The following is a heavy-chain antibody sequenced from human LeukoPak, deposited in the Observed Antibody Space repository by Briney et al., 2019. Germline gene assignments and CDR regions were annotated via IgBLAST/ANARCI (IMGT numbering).Heavy chain of an antibody. D-gene: IGHD3-10*01. CDR3: ARARVPPYFQYNWFDP. CDR2: INAGNGNT. CDR1: GYTFTSYA. Sequence: ASVKVSCKASGYTFTSYAMHWVRQAPGQRLEWMGWINAGNGNTKYSQKFQGRVTITRDTSASTAYMELSSLRSEDTAVYYCARARVPPYFQYNWFDPWGQGTLVTVSS. J-gene: IGHJ5*02. V-gene: IGHV1-3*01.